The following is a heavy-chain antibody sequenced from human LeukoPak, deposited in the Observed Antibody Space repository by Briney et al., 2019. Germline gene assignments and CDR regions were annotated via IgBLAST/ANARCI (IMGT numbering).Heavy chain of an antibody. Sequence: SETLSLTCTVSGGSISSGGYYWSWIRQHPGKGLEWIGYIHYSGSTYYNPSLKSRVTISVGTSKNQFSLKLSSVTAADTAVYYCARDKPEAANGMDVWGQGTTVTVSS. CDR1: GGSISSGGYY. J-gene: IGHJ6*02. V-gene: IGHV4-31*03. CDR3: ARDKPEAANGMDV. D-gene: IGHD6-25*01. CDR2: IHYSGST.